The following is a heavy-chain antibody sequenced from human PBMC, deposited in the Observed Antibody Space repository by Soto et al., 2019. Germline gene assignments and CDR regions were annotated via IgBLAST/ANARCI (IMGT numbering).Heavy chain of an antibody. D-gene: IGHD3-10*01. V-gene: IGHV3-33*06. CDR3: AKHPPTSITMVRGVPHYYYMDV. CDR1: GLTFSSYG. CDR2: IWDDGSNK. Sequence: PGGSMRLSCAASGLTFSSYGMHWVRKAPGKGLEWVAVIWDDGSNKYYADSVKGRFTISRDNSKNTLYLQMNSLRAEDTAVYYCAKHPPTSITMVRGVPHYYYMDVWGKGTTVTVSS. J-gene: IGHJ6*03.